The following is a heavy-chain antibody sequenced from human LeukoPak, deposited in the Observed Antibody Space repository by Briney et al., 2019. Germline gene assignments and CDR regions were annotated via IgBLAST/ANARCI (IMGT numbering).Heavy chain of an antibody. D-gene: IGHD1-1*01. V-gene: IGHV3-7*01. CDR1: GFTFNTYW. CDR3: ARDGYNGNDLDY. CDR2: IKQDGSEK. Sequence: GGSLRLSCAASGFTFNTYWMTWVRQAPGKGLEWVANIKQDGSEKNYVDSVKGRFTISRDNAKNSLFPQMNSLRVEDTAVYYCARDGYNGNDLDYWGQGTLVTVSS. J-gene: IGHJ4*02.